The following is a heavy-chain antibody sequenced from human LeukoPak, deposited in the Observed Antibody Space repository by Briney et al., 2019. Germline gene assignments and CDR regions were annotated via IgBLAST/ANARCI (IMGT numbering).Heavy chain of an antibody. J-gene: IGHJ4*02. V-gene: IGHV3-21*04. CDR2: ISSSSSYI. CDR1: GFTFSSYI. Sequence: GGSLRLSCAASGFTFSSYIMNWVRQAPGKGLEWVSSISSSSSYIYYADSVKGRFTISRDSAKSSLYLQMNSLRAEDTAVYYCARRPPGLGGLADYWGQGTLVTVSS. CDR3: ARRPPGLGGLADY. D-gene: IGHD3-16*01.